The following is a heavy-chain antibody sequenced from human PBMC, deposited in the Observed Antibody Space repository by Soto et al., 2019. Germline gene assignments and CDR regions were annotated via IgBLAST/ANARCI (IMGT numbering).Heavy chain of an antibody. CDR1: GGTFSSYA. V-gene: IGHV1-69*01. Sequence: QVQLVQSGAEVKKPGSSVKVSCKASGGTFSSYAISWVRQAPGQGLEWMGGISPIFGTANYAQKFQGRVTITADESTSTAYMELSSLRSEDTAVYYCARGLLGDGYKSGEYYFDYWGQGTLVTVSS. CDR3: ARGLLGDGYKSGEYYFDY. J-gene: IGHJ4*02. CDR2: ISPIFGTA. D-gene: IGHD5-12*01.